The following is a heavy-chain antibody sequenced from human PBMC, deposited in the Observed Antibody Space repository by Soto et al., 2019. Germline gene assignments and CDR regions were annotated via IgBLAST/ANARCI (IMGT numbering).Heavy chain of an antibody. Sequence: SDTLSLTCTVASGSVSTYYWSWIRQPAGKGLEWIGRIFVNGNTNYNPSLRSRVTISVDTSKGQFSLNLTSVTAADTAVYFCARSGGSYNFDSWGQGILVTVSS. J-gene: IGHJ4*02. V-gene: IGHV4-4*07. CDR2: IFVNGNT. D-gene: IGHD1-1*01. CDR3: ARSGGSYNFDS. CDR1: SGSVSTYY.